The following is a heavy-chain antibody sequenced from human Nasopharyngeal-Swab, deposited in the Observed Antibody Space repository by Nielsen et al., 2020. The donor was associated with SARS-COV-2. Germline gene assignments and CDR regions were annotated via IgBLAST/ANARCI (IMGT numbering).Heavy chain of an antibody. CDR3: ARGKDFGEYYFDY. V-gene: IGHV4-30-2*06. J-gene: IGHJ4*02. CDR2: IYHSGST. D-gene: IGHD3-10*01. CDR1: GGSISSADYS. Sequence: SETLSLTCVVSGGSISSADYSWNWIRQSPGRGLGWIGNIYHSGSTPYNPSLKSRVTISVDRSKSHFSLKMTSVTAADTAVYFCARGKDFGEYYFDYWGQGTLVTVSS.